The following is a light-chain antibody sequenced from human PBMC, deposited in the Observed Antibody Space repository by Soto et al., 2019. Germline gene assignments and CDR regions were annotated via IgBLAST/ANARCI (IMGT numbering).Light chain of an antibody. CDR3: QQSSNIPYT. J-gene: IGKJ2*01. CDR2: AAS. Sequence: DIQMTQSPSSLSASVGDRVTITCRASQTISTYLNWYQQNPGKAPKLLIYAASSLQSGVPSRFSGSGSGTDFTLTISSLQTEDFATYYCQQSSNIPYTFGQATKLEIK. CDR1: QTISTY. V-gene: IGKV1-39*01.